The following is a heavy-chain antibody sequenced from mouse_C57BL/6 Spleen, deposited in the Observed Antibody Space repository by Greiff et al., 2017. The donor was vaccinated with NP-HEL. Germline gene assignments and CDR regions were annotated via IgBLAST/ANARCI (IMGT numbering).Heavy chain of an antibody. CDR1: GYAFTNYL. CDR2: INPGSGGT. V-gene: IGHV1-54*01. CDR3: AIPEGAY. J-gene: IGHJ3*01. Sequence: QVQLKESGAELVRPGTSVKVSCKASGYAFTNYLIEWVKQRPGQGLEWIGVINPGSGGTNYNEKFKGKATLTADKSSSTAYMQLSSLTSEDSAVYFCAIPEGAYWGQGTLVTVSA.